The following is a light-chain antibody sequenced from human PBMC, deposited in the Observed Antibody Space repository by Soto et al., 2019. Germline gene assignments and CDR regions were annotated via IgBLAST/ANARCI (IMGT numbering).Light chain of an antibody. J-gene: IGKJ4*01. V-gene: IGKV3-20*01. CDR3: KQYGSXELT. CDR2: CAS. CDR1: QSVSTNS. Sequence: EIVLTESPDTLSLSPGERVTLSCRAIQSVSTNSLSWYQQKPGQAPRPLIYCASSRATGTPDRFSGSGSGTDFTLIISRLEPEDFAVYYSKQYGSXELTFGGGTKV.